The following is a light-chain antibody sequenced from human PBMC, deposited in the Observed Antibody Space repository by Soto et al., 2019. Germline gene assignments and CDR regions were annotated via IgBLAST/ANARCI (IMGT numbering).Light chain of an antibody. CDR2: GAS. CDR3: QQYGGSPPYT. J-gene: IGKJ2*01. CDR1: QSINSSY. Sequence: VLTQSPGTLSLSPGERATISCRASQSINSSYLAWYQHKPGQAPRLPFYGASSRATAIPHRFSGSASGADFTLTISRLEPEDCGVYYCQQYGGSPPYTFGQGTRLEIK. V-gene: IGKV3-20*01.